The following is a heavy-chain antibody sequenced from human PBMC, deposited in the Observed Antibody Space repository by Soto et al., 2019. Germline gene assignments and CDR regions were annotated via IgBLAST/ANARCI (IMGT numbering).Heavy chain of an antibody. Sequence: QVQLQQWGAGLLKPSETLSLTCAVYGGSFSGYYWSWIRQPPGKGLEWIGEINHSGSTNYNPSLKSLVNRSVDPSKNQCSLKLSSVTAADTAVYYCARVRHYYDSSGYYYFFDYWGQGTLVTVSS. D-gene: IGHD3-22*01. V-gene: IGHV4-34*01. CDR2: INHSGST. J-gene: IGHJ4*02. CDR3: ARVRHYYDSSGYYYFFDY. CDR1: GGSFSGYY.